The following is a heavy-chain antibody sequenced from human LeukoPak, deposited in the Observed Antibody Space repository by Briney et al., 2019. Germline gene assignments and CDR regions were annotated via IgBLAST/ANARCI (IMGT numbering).Heavy chain of an antibody. J-gene: IGHJ4*02. V-gene: IGHV4-31*03. CDR1: GGSINSGGYY. CDR2: IYYSGST. CDR3: AKTSYDILTGYRPFDY. Sequence: TLSLTCTVSGGSINSGGYYWSWIRQHPGKGLEWIGYIYYSGSTYYNPSLKSRVTISVDTSKNQFSLKLSSVTAADTAAYYCAKTSYDILTGYRPFDYWGQGTLVTVSS. D-gene: IGHD3-9*01.